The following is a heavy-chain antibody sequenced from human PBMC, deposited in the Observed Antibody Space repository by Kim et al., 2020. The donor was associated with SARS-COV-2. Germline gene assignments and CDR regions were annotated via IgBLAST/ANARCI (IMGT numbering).Heavy chain of an antibody. CDR1: GFTFSSYA. D-gene: IGHD1-20*01. CDR2: ISGSGGST. V-gene: IGHV3-23*01. Sequence: GGSLRLSCAASGFTFSSYAMSWVRQAPGKGLEWVSAISGSGGSTYYADSVKGRFTISRDNSKNTLYLQMNSLRAEDTAVYYCAKAPRPITGTTYYFDYWGQGTLVTVSS. CDR3: AKAPRPITGTTYYFDY. J-gene: IGHJ4*02.